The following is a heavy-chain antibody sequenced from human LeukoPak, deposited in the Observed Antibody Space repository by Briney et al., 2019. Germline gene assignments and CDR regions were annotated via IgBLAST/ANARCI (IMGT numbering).Heavy chain of an antibody. CDR2: ISYDGSNE. J-gene: IGHJ6*02. CDR1: SFTFSTSG. Sequence: GGSLRLSCAAYSFTFSTSGMHSVRQAPGKGLEWVALISYDGSNEYYADSVKGRFTISRINSKNTLFMQEDRVVAGNTVVYFCESGPYYYSMDVWGQGTTVTVSS. CDR3: ESGPYYYSMDV. D-gene: IGHD3/OR15-3a*01. V-gene: IGHV3-30*03.